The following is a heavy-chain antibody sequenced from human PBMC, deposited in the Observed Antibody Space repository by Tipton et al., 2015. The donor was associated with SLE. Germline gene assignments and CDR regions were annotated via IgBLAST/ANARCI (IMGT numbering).Heavy chain of an antibody. CDR2: INHSGST. D-gene: IGHD2-15*01. CDR3: ARGCSGTSCYWGDD. V-gene: IGHV4-34*01. Sequence: TLSLTCAVYGGSFSGYYWSWIRQPPGKGLEWIGEINHSGSTNYNPSLKSRVTISVDTSKNQFSLRLNSVTAADTAVYYCARGCSGTSCYWGDDWGQGSLVIVSS. J-gene: IGHJ4*02. CDR1: GGSFSGYY.